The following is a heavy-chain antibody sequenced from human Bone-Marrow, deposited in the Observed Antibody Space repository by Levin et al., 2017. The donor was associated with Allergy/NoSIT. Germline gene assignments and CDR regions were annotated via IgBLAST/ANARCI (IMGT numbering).Heavy chain of an antibody. V-gene: IGHV3-7*03. J-gene: IGHJ4*01. CDR1: GFSFSSYW. Sequence: AGGSLRLSCTASGFSFSSYWMTWVRQAPGKGLEWVAIIKEDGSEKYYVDSVKGQFTISRDNAKNSLYLQMDSLRAEDTAVYFCARGRLDYWGHGTLVTVSS. CDR3: ARGRLDY. CDR2: IKEDGSEK.